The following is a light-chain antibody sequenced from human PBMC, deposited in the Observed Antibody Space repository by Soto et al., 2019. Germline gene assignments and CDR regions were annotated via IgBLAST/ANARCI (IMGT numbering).Light chain of an antibody. CDR1: QSIASF. V-gene: IGKV1-39*01. CDR3: RQSYSIPHT. J-gene: IGKJ2*01. Sequence: DIQMTQSPSSLSASVGDRITITCRPSQSIASFLNWYQQKPGKAPRLLIYSATNLYSGVPSRFSGSDAVTDFTLTISSLQPEDFATYFCRQSYSIPHTFGQGTKVDIK. CDR2: SAT.